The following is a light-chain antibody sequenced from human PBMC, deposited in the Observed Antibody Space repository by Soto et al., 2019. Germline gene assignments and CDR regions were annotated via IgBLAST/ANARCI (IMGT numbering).Light chain of an antibody. CDR3: QHYGSSEWT. Sequence: EIVLTQSPGTLSLSPGERATLSCRASQSITSTYLTWYQQKPGQAPRLLIHGVSSRATGIPDRFSGSGSGTDFTLTISRLEPEDFAVYHCQHYGSSEWTFGRGTKVDIK. J-gene: IGKJ1*01. CDR2: GVS. V-gene: IGKV3-20*01. CDR1: QSITSTY.